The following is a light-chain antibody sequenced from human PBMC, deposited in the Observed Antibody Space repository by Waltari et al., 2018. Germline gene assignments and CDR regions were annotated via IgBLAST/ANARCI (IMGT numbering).Light chain of an antibody. J-gene: IGKJ1*01. Sequence: EIVLTQSPDTLSLSPGERATLSSRASQTLSSSYLAWYQQKPGQAPRLLIYRTSSRATGIPDRFSGSGSGTDFSLTINRLEPEDSAVYYCQQYGSPLWSFGQGTKVEIK. V-gene: IGKV3-20*01. CDR1: QTLSSSY. CDR3: QQYGSPLWS. CDR2: RTS.